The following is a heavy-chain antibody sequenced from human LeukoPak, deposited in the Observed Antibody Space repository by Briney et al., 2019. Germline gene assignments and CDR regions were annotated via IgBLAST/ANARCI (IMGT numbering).Heavy chain of an antibody. D-gene: IGHD2-15*01. CDR2: IYYSGST. Sequence: SETLSLTCTVSGGSISSGDYYWSWIRQPPGKGLEWIGYIYYSGSTYYNPSLKSRVTISVDTSKNQFSLKLSSVTAADTAVYYCARDMMEAFDIWGQGTMITVSS. J-gene: IGHJ3*02. V-gene: IGHV4-30-4*08. CDR1: GGSISSGDYY. CDR3: ARDMMEAFDI.